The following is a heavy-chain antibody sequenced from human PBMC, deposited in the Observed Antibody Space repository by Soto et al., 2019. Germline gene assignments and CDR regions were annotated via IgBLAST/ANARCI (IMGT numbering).Heavy chain of an antibody. Sequence: QLQLQESGPGLVKPSETLSLTCTVSGGSISSSSYYWGWIRQPPGKGLEWIGSIYYSGSTYYNPYLKSRFTISVDTSKNQFSLKLRSVTAADTAVYYCARSYSSSWYESYGMDVWGQGTTVTVSS. J-gene: IGHJ6*02. CDR1: GGSISSSSYY. CDR2: IYYSGST. D-gene: IGHD6-13*01. CDR3: ARSYSSSWYESYGMDV. V-gene: IGHV4-39*01.